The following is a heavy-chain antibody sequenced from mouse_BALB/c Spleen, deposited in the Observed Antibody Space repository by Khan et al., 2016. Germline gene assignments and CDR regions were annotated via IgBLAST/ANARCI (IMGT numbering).Heavy chain of an antibody. Sequence: QVQLQQSGAELMKPGASMKISCKATGYTFSNYWIEWVRQRPGHGLEWIGEILPGSGHTNCNEKFRGKATFTAETSSNTAYMQLSSLISADSAVYYCARNSVSDWFAYWGQGTLVTVSA. CDR3: ARNSVSDWFAY. V-gene: IGHV1-9*01. J-gene: IGHJ3*01. D-gene: IGHD6-1*01. CDR1: GYTFSNYW. CDR2: ILPGSGHT.